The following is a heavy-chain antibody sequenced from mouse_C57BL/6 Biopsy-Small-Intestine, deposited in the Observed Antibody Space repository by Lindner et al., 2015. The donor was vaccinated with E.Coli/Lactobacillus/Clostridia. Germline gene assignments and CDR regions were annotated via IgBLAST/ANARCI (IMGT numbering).Heavy chain of an antibody. CDR2: INPNIITT. D-gene: IGHD1-1*01. J-gene: IGHJ1*01. Sequence: VKVSCKASGYTFTDYYMHWVRQAPGQGLEWMGIINPNIITTTYAQKFQGRVTMTRDTSTSTVYMEVSSLRSEDTAIYYCAREAVLYGMDVWGQGTTVTVSS. CDR3: AREAVLYGMDV. V-gene: IGHV1-64*01. CDR1: GYTFTDYY.